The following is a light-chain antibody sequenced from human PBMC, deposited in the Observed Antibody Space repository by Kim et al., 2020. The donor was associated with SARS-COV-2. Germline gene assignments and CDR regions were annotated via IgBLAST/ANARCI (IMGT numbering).Light chain of an antibody. CDR3: MQATHWPLT. Sequence: DVVLTQSPLALPVTLGQPASISCRSSQSLAHSDGNTYLNWFHQRPGQSPRRLVYRVSTRDSGVPDRFSGSGSGTDFTLKISRVEADDVGIYYCMQATHWPLTFGGGTKVDIK. J-gene: IGKJ4*01. CDR2: RVS. V-gene: IGKV2-30*02. CDR1: QSLAHSDGNTY.